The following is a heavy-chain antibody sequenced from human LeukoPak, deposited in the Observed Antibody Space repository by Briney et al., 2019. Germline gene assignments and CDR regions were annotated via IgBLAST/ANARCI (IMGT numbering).Heavy chain of an antibody. D-gene: IGHD4-17*01. CDR1: GYSISSGYY. J-gene: IGHJ2*01. CDR2: IYHSGST. V-gene: IGHV4-38-2*02. CDR3: ARDYGDCPTKTGYCRYFDL. Sequence: SSETLSLTCTVSGYSISSGYYWGWIRQPPGKGLEWIGSIYHSGSTYYNPSLKSRVTISVDTSKNQFSLKLSSVTAADTAVYYCARDYGDCPTKTGYCRYFDLWGRGTLVTVSS.